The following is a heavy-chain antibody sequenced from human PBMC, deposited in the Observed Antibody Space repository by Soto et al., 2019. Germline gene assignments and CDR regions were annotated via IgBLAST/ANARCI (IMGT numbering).Heavy chain of an antibody. J-gene: IGHJ4*02. Sequence: GGSPRLSCAASGFTFSSYGMSWVRQAPGKGLEWVSAITAAGSGTYYADSVKGRFTISRDNSRNTVHLQMSSLRAEDTALYFCARRRSTVTMRSPSDCWGQGTLVTVSS. D-gene: IGHD4-17*01. CDR1: GFTFSSYG. CDR2: ITAAGSGT. CDR3: ARRRSTVTMRSPSDC. V-gene: IGHV3-23*01.